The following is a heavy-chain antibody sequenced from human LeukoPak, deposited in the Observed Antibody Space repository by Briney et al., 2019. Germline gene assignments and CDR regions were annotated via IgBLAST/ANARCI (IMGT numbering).Heavy chain of an antibody. Sequence: GGSLRLSCAASGFTFSSYGMHWVRQAPGKGLEWVAVVWYDGSDKYYADSVKGRFTISRDNSKNTLYLQMNSLRAEDTAVYYCARGRYYYDSSGYCPLDYWGQGMLVTVSS. CDR1: GFTFSSYG. J-gene: IGHJ4*02. CDR2: VWYDGSDK. V-gene: IGHV3-33*01. CDR3: ARGRYYYDSSGYCPLDY. D-gene: IGHD3-22*01.